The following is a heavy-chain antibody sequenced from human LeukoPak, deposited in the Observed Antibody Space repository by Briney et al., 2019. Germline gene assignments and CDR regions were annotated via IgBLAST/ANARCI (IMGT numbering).Heavy chain of an antibody. D-gene: IGHD3-10*01. CDR1: GFTFDDYG. V-gene: IGHV3-20*04. CDR3: ARVNYGSGSYTYYFDY. J-gene: IGHJ4*02. CDR2: INWNGGST. Sequence: GGSLRLSCAASGFTFDDYGMSWVRQAPGKGLEWVSGINWNGGSTGYADSVKGRFTISRDNAKNSLYLQMNSLRAEYTALYYCARVNYGSGSYTYYFDYWGQGTLVTVSS.